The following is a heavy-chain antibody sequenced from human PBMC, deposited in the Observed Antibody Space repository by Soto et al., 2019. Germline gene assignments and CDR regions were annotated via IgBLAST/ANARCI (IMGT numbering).Heavy chain of an antibody. Sequence: EVQLLESGGGLVQPGGSLRLSCAASGLTFSSYAMNWVRQAPGKGLEWVSGISGSGGSTYHADSVKGRFTISRDNYKNTLFLQMNSLRAEDTAVYYCAKTALLGGWLDYYYMDVWGKGTTVTVSS. V-gene: IGHV3-23*01. J-gene: IGHJ6*03. CDR3: AKTALLGGWLDYYYMDV. CDR2: ISGSGGST. D-gene: IGHD3-16*01. CDR1: GLTFSSYA.